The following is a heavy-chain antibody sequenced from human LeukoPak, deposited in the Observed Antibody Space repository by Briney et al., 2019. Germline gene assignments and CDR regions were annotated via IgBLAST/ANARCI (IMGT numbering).Heavy chain of an antibody. CDR3: ARVAGSMVRGFMDV. CDR2: IIPIFGTA. CDR1: GYTFTSYD. Sequence: SVKVSCKASGYTFTSYDINWVRQAPGQGLEWMGGIIPIFGTANYAQKFQGRVTITADKSTSTALELSSLRSEDTAVYYCARVAGSMVRGFMDVWGKGTTVTVSS. V-gene: IGHV1-69*06. J-gene: IGHJ6*04. D-gene: IGHD3-10*01.